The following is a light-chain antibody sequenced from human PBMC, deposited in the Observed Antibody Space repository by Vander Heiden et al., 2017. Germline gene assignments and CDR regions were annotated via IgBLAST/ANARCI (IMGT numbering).Light chain of an antibody. CDR1: QSISSY. Sequence: DIQMTQPPSSLSASVGDRVTITCRASQSISSYLNWYQQKPGKAPKLLIYAASSLQSGVPSRFSGSGSGTDFTLTISRLQPEDFATYYCQQSDSTLFTFGHGTKVDIK. J-gene: IGKJ3*01. V-gene: IGKV1-39*01. CDR2: AAS. CDR3: QQSDSTLFT.